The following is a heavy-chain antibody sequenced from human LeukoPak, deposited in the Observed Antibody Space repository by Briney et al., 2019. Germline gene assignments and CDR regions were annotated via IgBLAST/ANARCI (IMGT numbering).Heavy chain of an antibody. V-gene: IGHV3-21*04. Sequence: PGGSLRLSCAASGFTFSSYSMNWVRQAPGKGLEWVSSISSSSSYIYYADSVKGRFTISRDNAKNSLYLQMNSLRAEDTAVYYCARGRDGYNYYYYYYMDVWGKGTTVTVSS. CDR1: GFTFSSYS. CDR3: ARGRDGYNYYYYYYMDV. CDR2: ISSSSSYI. D-gene: IGHD5-24*01. J-gene: IGHJ6*03.